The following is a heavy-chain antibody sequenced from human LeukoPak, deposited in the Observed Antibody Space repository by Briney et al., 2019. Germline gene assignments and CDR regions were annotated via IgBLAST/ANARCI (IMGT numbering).Heavy chain of an antibody. CDR2: ISGSGGST. CDR3: ARDGFGSGSYYTPGDYYYYGMDV. Sequence: PGGSLRLPCAASGFTFSSYAMSWVRQAPGKGLEWVSAISGSGGSTYYADSVKGRFTISRDNSKNTLYLQMNSLRAEDTAVYYCARDGFGSGSYYTPGDYYYYGMDVWGQGTTVTVSS. CDR1: GFTFSSYA. V-gene: IGHV3-23*01. D-gene: IGHD3-10*01. J-gene: IGHJ6*02.